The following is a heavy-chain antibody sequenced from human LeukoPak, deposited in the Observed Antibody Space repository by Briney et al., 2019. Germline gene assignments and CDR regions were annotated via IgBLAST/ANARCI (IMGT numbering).Heavy chain of an antibody. CDR3: ARDDSTYSPNYYGMDV. CDR1: GGPISSYY. J-gene: IGHJ6*02. V-gene: IGHV4-59*01. Sequence: SETLSLTCTVSGGPISSYYWSWIRQPPGKGLEWIGYIYYSGSTNYNPSLKSRVTISVDTSKNQFSLKLSSVTAADTAVYYCARDDSTYSPNYYGMDVWGQGTTVTVSS. D-gene: IGHD3-22*01. CDR2: IYYSGST.